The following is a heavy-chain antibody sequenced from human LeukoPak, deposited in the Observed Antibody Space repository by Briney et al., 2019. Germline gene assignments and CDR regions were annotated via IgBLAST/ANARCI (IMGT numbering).Heavy chain of an antibody. CDR1: GGSFSGYY. D-gene: IGHD2-2*01. Sequence: SETLSLTCAVYGGSFSGYYWSWIRQPPGKGLEWIGEINHSGSTNYNPSLKSRVTISVDTSKNQFSLKLSSATAADTAVYYCARVLWGIVVVPAANNYYYYYMDVWGKGTTVTVSS. CDR3: ARVLWGIVVVPAANNYYYYYMDV. CDR2: INHSGST. J-gene: IGHJ6*03. V-gene: IGHV4-34*01.